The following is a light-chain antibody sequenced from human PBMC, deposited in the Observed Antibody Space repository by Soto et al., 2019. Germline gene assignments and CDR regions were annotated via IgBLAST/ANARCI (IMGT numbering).Light chain of an antibody. CDR2: GAS. J-gene: IGKJ2*01. CDR1: QSVSSSY. Sequence: EIALTQSPGTLSLSPWERATLSCRASQSVSSSYLAWYQQKPGQAPRLLIYGASSRATGIPDRFSGSGSGTDFTLTISRLEPEDFAVYYCQQYGSSLYTFGQGTKLEIK. V-gene: IGKV3-20*01. CDR3: QQYGSSLYT.